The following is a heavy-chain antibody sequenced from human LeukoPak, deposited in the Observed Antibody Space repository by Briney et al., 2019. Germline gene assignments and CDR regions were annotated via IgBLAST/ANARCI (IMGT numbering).Heavy chain of an antibody. CDR3: ARDPSGWTRNWFDP. CDR2: INHSGST. CDR1: GGSFSGYY. V-gene: IGHV4-34*01. J-gene: IGHJ5*02. D-gene: IGHD6-19*01. Sequence: SETLSLTCAVYGGSFSGYYWGWIRQPPGKGLEWIGEINHSGSTNYNPSLKSRVTISVDTSKNQFSLKLSSVTAADTAVYYCARDPSGWTRNWFDPWGQGTLVTVSS.